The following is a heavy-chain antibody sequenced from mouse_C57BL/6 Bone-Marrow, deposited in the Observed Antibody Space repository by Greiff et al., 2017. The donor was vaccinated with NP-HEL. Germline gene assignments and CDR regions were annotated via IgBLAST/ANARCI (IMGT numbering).Heavy chain of an antibody. J-gene: IGHJ3*01. V-gene: IGHV1-81*01. CDR1: GYTFTSYG. D-gene: IGHD2-2*01. Sequence: QVQLKQSGAELARPGASVKLSCKASGYTFTSYGISWVKQRTGQGLEWIGEIYPRSGNTYYNEKFKGKATLTADKSSSTAYMELRSLTSEDSAVYFCARGRSTMVTTRFAYWGQGTLVTVSA. CDR3: ARGRSTMVTTRFAY. CDR2: IYPRSGNT.